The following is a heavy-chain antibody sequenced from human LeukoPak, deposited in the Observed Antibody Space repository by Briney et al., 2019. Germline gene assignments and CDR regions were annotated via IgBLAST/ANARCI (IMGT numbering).Heavy chain of an antibody. CDR2: INPNTGDT. J-gene: IGHJ4*02. V-gene: IGHV1-2*02. CDR1: GYTFSHYY. D-gene: IGHD2-2*01. CDR3: ARVNYALDY. Sequence: ASVKVSCKVSGYTFSHYYIHWMRQAPGQGLEWMGWINPNTGDTNYAQKFQGRVTMTRDTSVTTAYMELSRLRSDDTAVYYCARVNYALDYWGQGTLVTVSS.